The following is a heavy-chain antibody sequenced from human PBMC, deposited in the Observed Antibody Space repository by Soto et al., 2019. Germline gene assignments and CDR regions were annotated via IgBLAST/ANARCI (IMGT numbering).Heavy chain of an antibody. Sequence: ASVKVSCKASGYTFTSYDINWVRQATGQGLEWMGWMNPNSGNTGYAQKFQGRVTMTRNTSISTAYMELSSLRSDDTAVYYCAAGRTGGSYYGMDVRGQRATVTVS. D-gene: IGHD2-2*01. CDR3: AAGRTGGSYYGMDV. CDR1: GYTFTSYD. V-gene: IGHV1-8*01. J-gene: IGHJ6*02. CDR2: MNPNSGNT.